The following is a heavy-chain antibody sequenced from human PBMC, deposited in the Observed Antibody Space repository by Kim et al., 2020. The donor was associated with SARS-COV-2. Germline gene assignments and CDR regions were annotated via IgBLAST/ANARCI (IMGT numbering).Heavy chain of an antibody. V-gene: IGHV4-59*13. CDR1: GGSISSYY. Sequence: SETLSLTCTVSGGSISSYYWSWIRQPPGKGLEWIGYIYYSGSTNYNPSLKSRVTISVDTSKNQFSLKLSSVTAADTAVYYCAREDTAMVTYSYFDSWGQGTLVTVSS. CDR3: AREDTAMVTYSYFDS. CDR2: IYYSGST. D-gene: IGHD5-18*01. J-gene: IGHJ4*02.